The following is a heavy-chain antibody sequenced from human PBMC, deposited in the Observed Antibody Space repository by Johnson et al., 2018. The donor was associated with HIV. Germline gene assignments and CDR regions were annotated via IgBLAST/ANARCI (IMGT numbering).Heavy chain of an antibody. CDR1: GFTVSSNY. CDR2: IYSGGST. D-gene: IGHD6-13*01. J-gene: IGHJ3*02. Sequence: VQLVESGGGLIQPGGSLRLSCAASGFTVSSNYMSWVRQAPGKGLEWVSVIYSGGSTYYADSVKGRFTMARDNTKNTLYLQMDSLRAEDTAVYYCSKDRSSWYLETNDAFDMWGQGTMVIVSS. CDR3: SKDRSSWYLETNDAFDM. V-gene: IGHV3-53*01.